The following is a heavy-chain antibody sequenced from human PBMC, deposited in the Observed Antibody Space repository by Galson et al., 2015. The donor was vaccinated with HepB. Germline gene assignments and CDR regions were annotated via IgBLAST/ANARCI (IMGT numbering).Heavy chain of an antibody. CDR1: GFTFSSYA. J-gene: IGHJ4*02. V-gene: IGHV3-30-3*01. Sequence: SLRLSCAASGFTFSSYAMHWVRQAPGKGLEWVAVISCDGSNKYYADSVKGRFTISRDNSKNTLYLQMNSLRAEDTAVYYCARVARDYSNTGGYFDYWGQGTLVTVSS. CDR2: ISCDGSNK. D-gene: IGHD4-11*01. CDR3: ARVARDYSNTGGYFDY.